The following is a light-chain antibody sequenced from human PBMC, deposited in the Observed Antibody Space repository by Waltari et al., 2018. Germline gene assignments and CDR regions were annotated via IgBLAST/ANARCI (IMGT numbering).Light chain of an antibody. CDR3: QSYDSGLGVV. V-gene: IGLV1-40*01. Sequence: HSVLTQPPSVYGAPGQRVPISCYVSSSNIGSTYDVHWYKHLPGTAPKLLIYGTTYRPSGVPDRISGSKSGASASLAIAGLQAEDEADYYCQSYDSGLGVVFGGGTKLTVL. CDR2: GTT. J-gene: IGLJ2*01. CDR1: SSNIGSTYD.